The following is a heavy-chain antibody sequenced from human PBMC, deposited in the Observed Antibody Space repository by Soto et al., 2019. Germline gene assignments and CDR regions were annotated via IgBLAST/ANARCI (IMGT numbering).Heavy chain of an antibody. CDR3: ARGYCSGGSCYRSYYYYMDV. D-gene: IGHD2-15*01. CDR2: IYSGGST. V-gene: IGHV3-53*04. J-gene: IGHJ6*03. Sequence: GGSLRLSCAASGFTVSSNYMSWVRQAPGKGLEWVSVIYSGGSTYYADSVKGRFTISRHNSKNTLYLQMNSLRAEDTAVYYCARGYCSGGSCYRSYYYYMDVWGKGTTVTVSS. CDR1: GFTVSSNY.